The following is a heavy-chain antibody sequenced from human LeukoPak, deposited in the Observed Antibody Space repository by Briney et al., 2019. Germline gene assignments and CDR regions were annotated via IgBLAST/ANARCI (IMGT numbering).Heavy chain of an antibody. V-gene: IGHV3-73*01. CDR2: IRSKANNYAT. D-gene: IGHD2-2*01. Sequence: GGSLRLSCAASGLIFSGSAMHWVRQASGKGLEWVGRIRSKANNYATAYAASVKGRFTISRDDSKNTLYLQMNSLKTEDTAVYYCTTDFVVVPAALDAFDIWGQGTMVTVSS. CDR3: TTDFVVVPAALDAFDI. J-gene: IGHJ3*02. CDR1: GLIFSGSA.